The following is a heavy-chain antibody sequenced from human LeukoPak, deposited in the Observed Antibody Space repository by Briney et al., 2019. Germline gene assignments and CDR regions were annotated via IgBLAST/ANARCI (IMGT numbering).Heavy chain of an antibody. Sequence: ASVKVSCKASGYTFTSYYMHWVRQAPGQGLEWMGIINPSGGGTSYAQKFQGRVTMTRDTSTSTVYMELSSLRSEDTAVYYCARAATNDAFDIWGQGTMVTVSS. CDR2: INPSGGGT. CDR1: GYTFTSYY. J-gene: IGHJ3*02. CDR3: ARAATNDAFDI. D-gene: IGHD2-15*01. V-gene: IGHV1-46*01.